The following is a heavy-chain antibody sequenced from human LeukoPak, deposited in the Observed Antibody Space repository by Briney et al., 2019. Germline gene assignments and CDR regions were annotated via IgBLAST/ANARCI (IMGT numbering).Heavy chain of an antibody. V-gene: IGHV3-9*03. J-gene: IGHJ4*02. D-gene: IGHD1-26*01. CDR1: GFTFDDYA. CDR3: VKESGSYMAPYFDY. CDR2: ITWNSGGV. Sequence: GRSLRLSCTASGFTFDDYAMHWVRQAPGKGLEWVSGITWNSGGVGYADSVKGRFTISRDNAKNSLYLQMNSLRAEDMASYYCVKESGSYMAPYFDYWGQGALVTVSS.